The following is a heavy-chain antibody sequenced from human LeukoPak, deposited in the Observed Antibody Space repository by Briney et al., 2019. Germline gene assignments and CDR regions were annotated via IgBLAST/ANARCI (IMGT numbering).Heavy chain of an antibody. Sequence: SVKVSCKASGGTFSSYAISWVRQAPGQGLEWMGRIIPIFGTANYAQKFQGRVTITTDESTRTAYMELSSLRSEDTAVYYCARGLVGYSYGYYDYWGQGTLVTVSS. D-gene: IGHD5-18*01. V-gene: IGHV1-69*05. CDR2: IIPIFGTA. CDR1: GGTFSSYA. J-gene: IGHJ4*02. CDR3: ARGLVGYSYGYYDY.